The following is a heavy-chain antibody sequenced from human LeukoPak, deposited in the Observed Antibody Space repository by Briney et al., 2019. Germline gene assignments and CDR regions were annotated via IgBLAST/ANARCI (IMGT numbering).Heavy chain of an antibody. D-gene: IGHD3-10*01. J-gene: IGHJ4*02. Sequence: SETLSLTCAVYGGSFSGYYWSWIRQPPGKGLEWIGEINHSGSTNYNPSLKSRVTISVDTSKNQFSLKLSSVTAADTAVYYCARGQYYYGSGSHRFDYWGQGTLVTVSS. CDR2: INHSGST. V-gene: IGHV4-34*01. CDR3: ARGQYYYGSGSHRFDY. CDR1: GGSFSGYY.